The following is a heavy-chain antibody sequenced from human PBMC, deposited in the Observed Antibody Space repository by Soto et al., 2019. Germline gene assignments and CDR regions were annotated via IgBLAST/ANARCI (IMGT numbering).Heavy chain of an antibody. CDR2: ISGYNGNT. CDR3: ARAWKYYYGSGSPYYYGMDV. Sequence: QVQLVQSGAEVKKPGASVKVSCKASGYTFTSYGVSWVRQAPGQGLEWMGWISGYNGNTNYAQKLQGRVTMTTDTSTSTAFMELMSLRSDDTAVYYCARAWKYYYGSGSPYYYGMDVWGQGITVTVSS. D-gene: IGHD3-10*01. V-gene: IGHV1-18*04. J-gene: IGHJ6*02. CDR1: GYTFTSYG.